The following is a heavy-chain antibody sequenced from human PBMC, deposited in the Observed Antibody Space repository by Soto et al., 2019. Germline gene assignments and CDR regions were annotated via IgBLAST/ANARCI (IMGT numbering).Heavy chain of an antibody. D-gene: IGHD4-17*01. CDR1: GYSFTSYW. CDR3: ARLGDYAGYYYGMDV. Sequence: GESLKISCKGSGYSFTSYWIGWVRQMPGKGLEWMGIIYPCDSDTRYSPSFQGQVTISADKSISTAYLHWSSLKASDTAMYYCARLGDYAGYYYGMDVWGQGTTVTVSS. V-gene: IGHV5-51*01. J-gene: IGHJ6*02. CDR2: IYPCDSDT.